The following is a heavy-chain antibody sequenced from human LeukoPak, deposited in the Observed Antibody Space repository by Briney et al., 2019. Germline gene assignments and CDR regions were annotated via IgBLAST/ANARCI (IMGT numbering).Heavy chain of an antibody. J-gene: IGHJ4*02. V-gene: IGHV1-69*04. CDR1: GGTFSSYA. Sequence: SVKVSCKASGGTFSSYAISWVRQAPGQGLEWMGRIIPIFGIANYAQKFQGRVTITADKSTSTAYMELSSLRSEDTTVYYCARDQDSSSSGDYWGQGTLVTVSS. CDR3: ARDQDSSSSGDY. D-gene: IGHD6-13*01. CDR2: IIPIFGIA.